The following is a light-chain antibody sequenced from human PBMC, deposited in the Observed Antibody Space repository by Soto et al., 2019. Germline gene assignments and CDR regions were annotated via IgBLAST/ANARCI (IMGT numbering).Light chain of an antibody. CDR1: SGHSSYA. V-gene: IGLV4-69*01. Sequence: QPVLTQSPSASASLGASVKLTCTLSSGHSSYAIAWHQQQPEKGPRYLMKLNSDGSHNKGDGIPDRFSGSSSGAERYLTISSLQSEDEAEYYCQTWGTGIQVFGGGTQLTVL. J-gene: IGLJ2*01. CDR2: LNSDGSH. CDR3: QTWGTGIQV.